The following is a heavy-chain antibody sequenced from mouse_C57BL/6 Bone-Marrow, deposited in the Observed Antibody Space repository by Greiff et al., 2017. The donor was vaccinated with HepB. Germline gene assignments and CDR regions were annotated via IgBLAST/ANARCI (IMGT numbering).Heavy chain of an antibody. CDR2: INPYNGDT. CDR3: ATGGNYGY. CDR1: GYSFTGYF. J-gene: IGHJ2*01. Sequence: EVKLVESGPELVKPGDSVKISCKASGYSFTGYFMNWVMQSHGKSLEWIGRINPYNGDTFYNQKFKGKATLTVDKSSSTAHMELRSLTSEDSAVYYCATGGNYGYWGQGTTLTVSS. V-gene: IGHV1-20*01. D-gene: IGHD2-1*01.